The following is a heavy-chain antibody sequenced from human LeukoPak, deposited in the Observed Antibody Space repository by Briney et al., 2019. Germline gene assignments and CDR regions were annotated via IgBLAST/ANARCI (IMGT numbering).Heavy chain of an antibody. Sequence: GGSLRLSCAASSFTYNTHGMHWIRQAPGKGLEGVAFIWSNGVNKYHANSVEGRFTISRDNSKNTLFLQMNSLRAEDTAVYYCARDPPMSGYAFDIWGQGTMVTVSS. V-gene: IGHV3-33*01. D-gene: IGHD3-10*01. J-gene: IGHJ3*02. CDR1: SFTYNTHG. CDR2: IWSNGVNK. CDR3: ARDPPMSGYAFDI.